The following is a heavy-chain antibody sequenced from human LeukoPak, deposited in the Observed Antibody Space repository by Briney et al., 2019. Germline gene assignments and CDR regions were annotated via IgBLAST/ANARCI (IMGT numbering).Heavy chain of an antibody. CDR1: RFTFSHYS. CDR3: ASRYGEFDY. J-gene: IGHJ4*02. D-gene: IGHD4-17*01. Sequence: GGSLRVSCAASRFTFSHYSMNWVSQAPGKGVEWVSSISGSSDYKFYADSVKGRFTISRDNAKNSLYLQMNSLRADDTAVYYCASRYGEFDYWGQGTLVTVSS. V-gene: IGHV3-21*01. CDR2: ISGSSDYK.